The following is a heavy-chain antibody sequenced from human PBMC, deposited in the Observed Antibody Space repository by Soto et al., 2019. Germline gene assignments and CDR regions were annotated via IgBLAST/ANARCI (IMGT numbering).Heavy chain of an antibody. Sequence: SESLSLTCAVSGGSISSSNWWSWVRQPPGKGLEWIGEIYHSGSTNYNPSLKSRVTISVDKSKNQFSLKLTSVTAADTAVYYCARDKITGLFDYWGQGTLVTVSS. D-gene: IGHD2-8*02. CDR2: IYHSGST. CDR1: GGSISSSNW. J-gene: IGHJ4*02. CDR3: ARDKITGLFDY. V-gene: IGHV4-4*02.